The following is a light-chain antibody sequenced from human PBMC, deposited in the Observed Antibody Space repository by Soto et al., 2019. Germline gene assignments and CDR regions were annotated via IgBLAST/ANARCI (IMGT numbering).Light chain of an antibody. V-gene: IGKV3-20*01. CDR3: QQYGSSPPYT. CDR1: QSVSSSY. J-gene: IGKJ2*01. Sequence: ENVLTQFPGTLSLSPGERATLSCRASQSVSSSYLAWYQQKPGQAPRLLIYGASSRATGIPDRFSGSGSGTDFTLTISRLEPEDFAVYYCQQYGSSPPYTFGQGTKLEIK. CDR2: GAS.